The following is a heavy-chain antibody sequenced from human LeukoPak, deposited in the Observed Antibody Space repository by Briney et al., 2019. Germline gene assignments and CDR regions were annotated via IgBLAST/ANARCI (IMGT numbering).Heavy chain of an antibody. D-gene: IGHD6-19*01. Sequence: RASVKVSCKASGYTFTSYYMHWVRQAPVQGLEWMGIINPSGGSTSYAQKFQGRVTMTRDTSTSTAYMELSSLRSEDTAVYYCAREVQGESIAVAFFDYWGQGTLVTVSS. CDR3: AREVQGESIAVAFFDY. V-gene: IGHV1-46*01. CDR1: GYTFTSYY. J-gene: IGHJ4*02. CDR2: INPSGGST.